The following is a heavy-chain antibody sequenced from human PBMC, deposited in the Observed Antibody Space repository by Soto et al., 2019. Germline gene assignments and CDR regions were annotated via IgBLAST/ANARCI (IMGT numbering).Heavy chain of an antibody. CDR3: ARPRDSGSYYYSFDS. D-gene: IGHD1-26*01. V-gene: IGHV5-51*01. CDR2: ICPGDSRV. CDR1: GYTFTHYW. Sequence: GESLKISCKTSGYTFTHYWLAWVRQMPGEGLEWVGIICPGDSRVRYSPSFQGRVTISADKSITTASLHWTSLQASDTATYFCARPRDSGSYYYSFDSWGQGTLVTVSS. J-gene: IGHJ4*02.